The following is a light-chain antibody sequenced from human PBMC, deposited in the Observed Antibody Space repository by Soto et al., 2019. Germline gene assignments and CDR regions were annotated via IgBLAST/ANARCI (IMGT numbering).Light chain of an antibody. Sequence: AIQLTQSPSSLSASVVDRVTVTCRASQGISSALAWYQQKPGRAPKLLIYDASNLEGVVPSRFSGRGSETDFAISISSLLPEDFATYYCQQFNNYPLTLGGGTKVEIK. J-gene: IGKJ4*01. CDR1: QGISSA. CDR3: QQFNNYPLT. CDR2: DAS. V-gene: IGKV1D-13*01.